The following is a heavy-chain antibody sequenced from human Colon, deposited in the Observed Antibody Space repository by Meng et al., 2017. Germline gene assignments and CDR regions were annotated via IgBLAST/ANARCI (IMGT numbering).Heavy chain of an antibody. Sequence: GGSLRLSCAASGFTVSSNYMSWVRQAPGKGLEWVSVIYSGGSTYYADSVKGRFTISRDNSKNTLYLQMNSLRAEDTAVYYCARDCVARGVCAFDIWGQGTMVTVSS. V-gene: IGHV3-66*02. CDR3: ARDCVARGVCAFDI. CDR1: GFTVSSNY. CDR2: IYSGGST. J-gene: IGHJ3*02. D-gene: IGHD3-10*01.